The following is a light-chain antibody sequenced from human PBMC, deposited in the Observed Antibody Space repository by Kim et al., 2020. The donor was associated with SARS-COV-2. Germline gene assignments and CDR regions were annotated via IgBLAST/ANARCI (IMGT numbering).Light chain of an antibody. J-gene: IGLJ3*02. Sequence: VSRGQTASITCSGDKLGDKYACWYQQRPGQSPVLVIYQDSKRPSGIPERFSGSNSGNTATLTISGTQAMDEADYYCQAWDSSTGVFGGGTQLTVL. CDR1: KLGDKY. CDR2: QDS. CDR3: QAWDSSTGV. V-gene: IGLV3-1*01.